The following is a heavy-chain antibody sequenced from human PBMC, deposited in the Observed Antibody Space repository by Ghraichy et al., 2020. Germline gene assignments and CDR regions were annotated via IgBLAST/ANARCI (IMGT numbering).Heavy chain of an antibody. V-gene: IGHV4-59*01. Sequence: SQTLSLTCTVSGGSISSYYWSWIRQPPGKGLEWIGYIYYSGSTNYNPSLKSRVTISVDTSKNQFSLKLSSVTAADTAVYYCARFGTVDGDYPDYYYGMDVWGQGTTVTVSS. CDR2: IYYSGST. CDR3: ARFGTVDGDYPDYYYGMDV. J-gene: IGHJ6*02. D-gene: IGHD4-17*01. CDR1: GGSISSYY.